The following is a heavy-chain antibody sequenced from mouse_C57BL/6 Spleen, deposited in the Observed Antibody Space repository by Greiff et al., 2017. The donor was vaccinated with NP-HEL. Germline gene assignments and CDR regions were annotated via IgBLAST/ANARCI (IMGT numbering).Heavy chain of an antibody. Sequence: DVMLVESGGGLVKPGGSLKLSCAASGFTFSSYAMSWVRQTPEKRLEWVATFSDGGSYTYYPDNVKGRFTISRDNAKNNLYLQMSHLKSEDTAMYYCAREDDYAYYFDYWGQGTTLTVSS. J-gene: IGHJ2*01. D-gene: IGHD2-4*01. V-gene: IGHV5-4*01. CDR3: AREDDYAYYFDY. CDR1: GFTFSSYA. CDR2: FSDGGSYT.